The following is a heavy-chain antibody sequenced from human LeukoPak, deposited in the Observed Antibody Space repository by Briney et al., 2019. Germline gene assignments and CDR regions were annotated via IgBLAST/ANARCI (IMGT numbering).Heavy chain of an antibody. CDR3: ARGFSGVTAFDI. J-gene: IGHJ3*02. Sequence: SETLSLTCTVSGGSISSHYWSWIRQPPGKGLEWIGYTYSTWSTNYNPSLKSRFTISVDPSKKQFSLKLSSVTVADPAVYYCARGFSGVTAFDIWGQGTMVTVSS. D-gene: IGHD3-10*01. CDR1: GGSISSHY. V-gene: IGHV4-59*11. CDR2: TYSTWST.